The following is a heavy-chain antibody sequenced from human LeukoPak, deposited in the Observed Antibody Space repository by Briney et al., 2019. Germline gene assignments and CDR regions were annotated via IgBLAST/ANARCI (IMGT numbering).Heavy chain of an antibody. V-gene: IGHV4-34*01. CDR3: ARGATHAPGYSSSWSLYYFDY. CDR1: GGSFSGYY. J-gene: IGHJ4*02. CDR2: INHSGST. Sequence: TSSETLSLTCAVYGGSFSGYYWSWIRKPPGKGLEWIGEINHSGSTNYNPSLKSRVTISVDTSKNQFSLKLSSVTAADTAVYYCARGATHAPGYSSSWSLYYFDYWGQGTLVTVSS. D-gene: IGHD6-13*01.